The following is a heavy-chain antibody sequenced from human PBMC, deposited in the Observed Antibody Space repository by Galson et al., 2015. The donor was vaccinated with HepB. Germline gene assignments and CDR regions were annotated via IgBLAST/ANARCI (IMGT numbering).Heavy chain of an antibody. CDR2: ISAYNGNT. J-gene: IGHJ5*02. V-gene: IGHV1-18*01. D-gene: IGHD4-17*01. CDR1: GYTFTSYG. CDR3: AREQGWDGDYVGWFDP. Sequence: SVKVSCKASGYTFTSYGISWVRQAPGQGLEWMGWISAYNGNTNYAQKLQGRVTMTTDTSTSTAYMELRSLRSDDTAVYYCAREQGWDGDYVGWFDPWGQGTLVTVSS.